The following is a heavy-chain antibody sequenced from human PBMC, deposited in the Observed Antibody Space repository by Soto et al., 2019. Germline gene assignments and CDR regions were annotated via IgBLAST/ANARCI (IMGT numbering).Heavy chain of an antibody. Sequence: GGSLRLSCAASGFTFSTNAMSWVRQAPGKGLEWVSAISGSGGSTYYADSVKGRFTISRDNSKNTLYLQMNSLRAEDTAVYYCAKAALGYCSSTSCYHFDYWGQGTLVTVSS. CDR2: ISGSGGST. CDR1: GFTFSTNA. V-gene: IGHV3-23*01. CDR3: AKAALGYCSSTSCYHFDY. J-gene: IGHJ4*02. D-gene: IGHD2-2*01.